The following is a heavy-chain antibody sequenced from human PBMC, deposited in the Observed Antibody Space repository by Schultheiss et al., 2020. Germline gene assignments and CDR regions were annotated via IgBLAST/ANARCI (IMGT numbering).Heavy chain of an antibody. CDR2: INPNSGNT. D-gene: IGHD2-2*01. V-gene: IGHV1-8*02. Sequence: ASVKVSCKASGYTFTGYYMHWVRQAPGQGLEWMGRINPNSGNTGYAQKFQGRVTMTRNTSISTAYMELSSLRSEDTAVYYCARADCSSTSCYAGFWFDPWGQGTLVTVSS. CDR1: GYTFTGYY. J-gene: IGHJ5*02. CDR3: ARADCSSTSCYAGFWFDP.